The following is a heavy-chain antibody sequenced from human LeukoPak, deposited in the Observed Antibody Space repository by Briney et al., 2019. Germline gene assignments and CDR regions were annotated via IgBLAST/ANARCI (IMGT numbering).Heavy chain of an antibody. D-gene: IGHD3-9*01. J-gene: IGHJ4*02. CDR2: IRYDGSNK. CDR1: GFTFSSYG. V-gene: IGHV3-30*02. Sequence: GGSLRLSCAASGFTFSSYGMHWVRQAPGKGLEWVAFIRYDGSNKYYADSVKGRFTISRDNSKNTLYLQMNSLRAEDTAVYYCAKDRRFNFDWLNHRASLTPHFDYWGQGTLVTVSS. CDR3: AKDRRFNFDWLNHRASLTPHFDY.